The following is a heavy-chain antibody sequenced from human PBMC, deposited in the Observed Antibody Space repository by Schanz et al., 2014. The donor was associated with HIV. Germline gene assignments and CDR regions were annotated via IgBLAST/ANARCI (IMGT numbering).Heavy chain of an antibody. CDR2: ISPDGDTQ. CDR1: GFSFSSYG. J-gene: IGHJ2*01. Sequence: VQLVESGGGVVQPGRSPTLSCAASGFSFSSYGMHWVRQAPGKGLEWVARISPDGDTQHYADSLKGRFTISRDNFKNTLDLQMDSLRPDDTAVYYCAKGYTSSSVFNLWGRGTLVTVSS. CDR3: AKGYTSSSVFNL. V-gene: IGHV3-30*18. D-gene: IGHD6-6*01.